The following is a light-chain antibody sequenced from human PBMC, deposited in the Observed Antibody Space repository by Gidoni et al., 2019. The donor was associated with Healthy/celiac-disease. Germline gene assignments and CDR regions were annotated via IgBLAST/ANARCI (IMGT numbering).Light chain of an antibody. J-gene: IGLJ1*01. CDR3: QSYDSSLSALYV. Sequence: QSVLTHPPSVSGAPGQRVTISCTGSSSNIGAGYDVHWYQQLPGTAPKLLIYGNSHRPSGVPDRFSGSKSGTSASLASTGLQAEDEADYYCQSYDSSLSALYVFGTGTKVTVL. V-gene: IGLV1-40*01. CDR1: SSNIGAGYD. CDR2: GNS.